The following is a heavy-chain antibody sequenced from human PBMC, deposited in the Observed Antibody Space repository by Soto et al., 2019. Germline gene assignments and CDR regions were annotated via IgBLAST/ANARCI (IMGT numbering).Heavy chain of an antibody. CDR3: ARGQRFSDSFDP. CDR1: GGAISGYY. CDR2: IYSSGGT. J-gene: IGHJ5*02. V-gene: IGHV4-4*07. Sequence: SETLSLTCTVSGGAISGYYWTWVRQPAGKGLEWIGRIYSSGGTKYNPSLKSRVDMSLDMSKNQFSLRLSSVTAADTAVYYCARGQRFSDSFDPWGQGTLVTVSS. D-gene: IGHD3-3*01.